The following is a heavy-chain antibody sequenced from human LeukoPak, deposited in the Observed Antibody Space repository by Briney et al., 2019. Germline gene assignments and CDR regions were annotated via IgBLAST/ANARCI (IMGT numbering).Heavy chain of an antibody. V-gene: IGHV3-33*01. D-gene: IGHD5-18*01. CDR2: IWYDGSNK. Sequence: GGSLRLSCAASGFTFSSYGMHWVRQAPGKGLEWVAVIWYDGSNKYYADSVKGRFTISRDNSKNTLYLQMNSLRAEDTAVYYCAREKPHQDTAMVLDYWGQGTLVTVSS. CDR1: GFTFSSYG. J-gene: IGHJ4*02. CDR3: AREKPHQDTAMVLDY.